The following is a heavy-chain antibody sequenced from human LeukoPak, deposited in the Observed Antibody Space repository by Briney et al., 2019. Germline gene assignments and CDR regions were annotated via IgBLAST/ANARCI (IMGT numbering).Heavy chain of an antibody. D-gene: IGHD5-18*01. CDR3: ARLPGYSPHGWFDP. V-gene: IGHV5-51*01. CDR2: IYPSDSDT. CDR1: GYRFTSHW. J-gene: IGHJ5*02. Sequence: GESLKISCEGSGYRFTSHWIGWVRQMPGKGLEWMGIIYPSDSDTRYSPSFQGQVTISADKSISTAYLQWSSLKASDTAMYYCARLPGYSPHGWFDPWGQGTLVTVSS.